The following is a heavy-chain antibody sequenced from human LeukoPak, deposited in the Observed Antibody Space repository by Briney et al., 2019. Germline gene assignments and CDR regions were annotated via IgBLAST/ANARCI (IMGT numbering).Heavy chain of an antibody. CDR1: GFTFSSYS. Sequence: GGSLRLSCAASGFTFSSYSMNWVRQAPGKGLEWVSSISSSSSYIYYADSVKGRFTISRDNAKNSLYLQMNSLRAEDTAVYYCARDSRGEGRAAAGRGAFDIWGQGTMVTVSS. CDR2: ISSSSSYI. V-gene: IGHV3-21*01. J-gene: IGHJ3*02. CDR3: ARDSRGEGRAAAGRGAFDI. D-gene: IGHD6-13*01.